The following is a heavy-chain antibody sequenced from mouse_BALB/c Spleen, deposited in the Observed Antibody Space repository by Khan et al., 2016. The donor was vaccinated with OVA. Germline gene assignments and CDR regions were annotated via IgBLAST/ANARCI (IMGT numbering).Heavy chain of an antibody. D-gene: IGHD1-2*01. CDR3: ARRNYFGYTFAY. V-gene: IGHV1-77*01. CDR2: ISPGSGDT. CDR1: GYTFTDYY. J-gene: IGHJ3*01. Sequence: QVQLQQSGAELARPGASVKLSCKASGYTFTDYYINWVKQRTGQGLEWIGEISPGSGDTYYNEKFKGKATLTADKSSSTVYMQHSSLTAEASAVYFCARRNYFGYTFAYWGQGTLVTVSA.